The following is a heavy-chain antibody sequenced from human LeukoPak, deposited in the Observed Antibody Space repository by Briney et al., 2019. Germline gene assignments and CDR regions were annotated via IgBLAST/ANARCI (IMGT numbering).Heavy chain of an antibody. Sequence: PGGSLRLSCAASGFTFSSYSMNWVRQAPGKGLEWVSSISSSSSYIYYADSVKGRFTISRDNAKNSLYLQMNGLRAEDTAVYYCARGQQQLFDYWGQGTLVTVSS. D-gene: IGHD6-13*01. CDR3: ARGQQQLFDY. J-gene: IGHJ4*02. CDR2: ISSSSSYI. V-gene: IGHV3-21*01. CDR1: GFTFSSYS.